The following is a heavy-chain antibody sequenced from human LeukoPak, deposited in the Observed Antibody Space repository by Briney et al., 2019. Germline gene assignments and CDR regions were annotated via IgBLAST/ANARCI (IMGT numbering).Heavy chain of an antibody. Sequence: SSETLSLTCTVSGGSISSGGYYWSWIRQHPGKGLEWIGYIYYSGSTYYNPSLKSRVTISVDTSKNQFSLKLSSVTAADTAVYYCARAHSIASYYYGVDVWGQGTTVTVSS. J-gene: IGHJ6*02. CDR3: ARAHSIASYYYGVDV. D-gene: IGHD6-13*01. CDR2: IYYSGST. CDR1: GGSISSGGYY. V-gene: IGHV4-31*03.